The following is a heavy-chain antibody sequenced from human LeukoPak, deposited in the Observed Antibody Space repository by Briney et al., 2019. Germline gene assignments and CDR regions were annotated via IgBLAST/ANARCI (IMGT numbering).Heavy chain of an antibody. V-gene: IGHV3-11*03. CDR1: GIPFSDFY. J-gene: IGHJ4*02. CDR3: AAGTAADY. D-gene: IGHD6-13*01. Sequence: KSGGSLRLSCVVSGIPFSDFYMNWIRQAPRKGLEWISYIRSSSSYTDYAESVKGRYTISRDNAKSALYLQMNDLRVEDTAVYYCAAGTAADYWGQGTLVIVS. CDR2: IRSSSSYT.